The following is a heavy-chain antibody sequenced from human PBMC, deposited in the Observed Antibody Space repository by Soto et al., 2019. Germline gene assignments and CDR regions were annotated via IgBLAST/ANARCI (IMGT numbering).Heavy chain of an antibody. CDR2: IYSGGVT. CDR3: AKRGTTVTTSLWW. J-gene: IGHJ4*02. CDR1: GFTVSNNY. V-gene: IGHV3-66*01. D-gene: IGHD4-17*01. Sequence: EVQLVESGGGLVQPGGSLRLSCAASGFTVSNNYMCWVRQAPGKGLEWVSLIYSGGVTHYAGSVRGRFTITRDNSRNTLYRQLNSLRADDTAVYYCAKRGTTVTTSLWWWGQGTRVNVS.